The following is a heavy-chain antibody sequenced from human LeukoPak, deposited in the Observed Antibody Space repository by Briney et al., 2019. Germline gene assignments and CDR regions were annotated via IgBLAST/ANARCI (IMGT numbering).Heavy chain of an antibody. CDR1: GFTFSSYA. CDR2: ISGSGGST. J-gene: IGHJ5*02. Sequence: GSLRLSCAASGFTFSSYAMSWVRQAPGKGLEWVSAISGSGGSTYYADSVSGRFTIPRDNSKNTLYLQMTTLKPEETAVYNCAKXXXXXHXXXXXPWGXGTLXTVSS. V-gene: IGHV3-23*01. CDR3: AKXXXXXHXXXXXP.